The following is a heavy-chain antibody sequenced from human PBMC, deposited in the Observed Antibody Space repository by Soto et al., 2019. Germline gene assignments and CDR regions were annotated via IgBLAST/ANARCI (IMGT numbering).Heavy chain of an antibody. CDR1: GGTFSSYT. D-gene: IGHD2-2*01. Sequence: SVKVSCKASGGTFSSYTISWVRQAPGQGLEWMGRIIPILGIANYAQKFQGRVTITADKSTSTAYMELSSLRSEDTAVDYCARISVFSSTSSHYYYYYGRDVWGKGTRVTVSS. V-gene: IGHV1-69*02. J-gene: IGHJ6*04. CDR3: ARISVFSSTSSHYYYYYGRDV. CDR2: IIPILGIA.